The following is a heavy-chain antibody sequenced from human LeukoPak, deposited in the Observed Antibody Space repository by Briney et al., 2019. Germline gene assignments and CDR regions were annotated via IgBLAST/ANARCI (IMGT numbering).Heavy chain of an antibody. Sequence: SETLSLTCTVSGGSISSYYWSWIRQPPGKGLEWIGYMYYSGSTNYNPSLKSRVTISVDTSKNQFSLKLSSVTAADTAVYYCARVWCYDFWSGKVNYMDVWGKGTTVTVSS. CDR2: MYYSGST. D-gene: IGHD3-3*01. J-gene: IGHJ6*03. CDR3: ARVWCYDFWSGKVNYMDV. CDR1: GGSISSYY. V-gene: IGHV4-59*01.